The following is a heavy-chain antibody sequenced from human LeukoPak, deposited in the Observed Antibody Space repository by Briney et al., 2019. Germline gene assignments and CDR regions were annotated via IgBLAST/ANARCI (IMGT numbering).Heavy chain of an antibody. V-gene: IGHV3-30*02. Sequence: GGSPRLSCAASGFTFTSYGMHWVRQAPGKGLEWVAVIWYDGIDKYYADSVKGRFTISRDNSQNTVYLQMNSLRGEDTAVYYCAKDKDGRPTGLWFGKLSPAFDIWGQGTMVTVCS. D-gene: IGHD3-10*01. CDR2: IWYDGIDK. J-gene: IGHJ3*02. CDR3: AKDKDGRPTGLWFGKLSPAFDI. CDR1: GFTFTSYG.